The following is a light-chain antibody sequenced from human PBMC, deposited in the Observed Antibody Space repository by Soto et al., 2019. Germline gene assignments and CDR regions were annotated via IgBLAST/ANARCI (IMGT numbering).Light chain of an antibody. CDR2: KAS. J-gene: IGKJ1*01. CDR3: QQYNTYSLM. CDR1: QSIRNW. Sequence: DIQMTQSPSTLSASVGDRVTITWRASQSIRNWLAWYQQKPGQAPKLLISKASNLESGVRSRFSGSGSGTEFTLTINSLQPDDFAPYYCQQYNTYSLMFGQGTKVEIK. V-gene: IGKV1-5*03.